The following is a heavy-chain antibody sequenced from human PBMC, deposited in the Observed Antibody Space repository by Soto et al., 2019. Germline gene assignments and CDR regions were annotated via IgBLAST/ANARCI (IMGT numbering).Heavy chain of an antibody. CDR1: GYSFASFW. CDR3: ARTRAFTLGFYYDGMDA. V-gene: IGHV5-51*01. J-gene: IGHJ6*02. Sequence: GESLKISCQGSGYSFASFWIGWVRQMPGEELEWMGIIYPGDSDTRYSPSFQGQVTISADKSLRTAYLQWTSLKASDTALYYCARTRAFTLGFYYDGMDAWGQGTTVTVSS. D-gene: IGHD2-2*03. CDR2: IYPGDSDT.